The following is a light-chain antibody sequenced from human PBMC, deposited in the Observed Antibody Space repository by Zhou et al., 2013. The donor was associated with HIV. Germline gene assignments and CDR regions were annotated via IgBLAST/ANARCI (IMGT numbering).Light chain of an antibody. CDR3: QQYTTYPIT. CDR2: EAS. V-gene: IGKV1-5*03. Sequence: DIQVTQTPLTLSASVGDSVTITCRASQNIRRWVAWYQQKPGKAPKLLIYEASNLQIGVPSRFRGSGYGTEFTLTVTSLQPDDFAIYYCQQYTTYPITFGQGTRLEIK. J-gene: IGKJ5*01. CDR1: QNIRRW.